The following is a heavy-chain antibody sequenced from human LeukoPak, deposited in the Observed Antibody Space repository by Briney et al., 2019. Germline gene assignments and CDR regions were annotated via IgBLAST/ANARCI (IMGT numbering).Heavy chain of an antibody. CDR3: AKMRDYYDPYYFDY. J-gene: IGHJ4*02. Sequence: GGSLRLSCAASGFTFSSYAMSWVRQAPGKGLEWVSAISGSGGSASYADSVKGRFTISRDNSKNTLYLQMNSLRAEDTAVYYCAKMRDYYDPYYFDYWGQGTLVTVSS. CDR1: GFTFSSYA. V-gene: IGHV3-23*01. D-gene: IGHD3-22*01. CDR2: ISGSGGSA.